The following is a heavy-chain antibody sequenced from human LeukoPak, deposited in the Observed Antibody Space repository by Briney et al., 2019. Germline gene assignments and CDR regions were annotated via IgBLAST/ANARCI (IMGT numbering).Heavy chain of an antibody. CDR3: ATHEISTWYGDLDY. Sequence: PGGSLRLSCAASGFTFSSYAMSWVRQAPGKGLEWVSTISGTGGSTYYADSVKGQFTISRDNSKNTLYLQMNSLRAEDTAVYYCATHEISTWYGDLDYWGQGTLVTVSS. CDR2: ISGTGGST. J-gene: IGHJ4*02. CDR1: GFTFSSYA. D-gene: IGHD6-13*01. V-gene: IGHV3-23*01.